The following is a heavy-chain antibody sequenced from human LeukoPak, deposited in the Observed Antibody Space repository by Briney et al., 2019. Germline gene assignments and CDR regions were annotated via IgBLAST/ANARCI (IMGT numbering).Heavy chain of an antibody. Sequence: SGPTLVKPTQTLTLTCTFSGFSLPTRGVGVGWIRQPPGKALEWLALIYWDDDERYSPSLKSRLTITKDTSKNQVVLTITNMDPVDTATYYCAHITTVTCADYWGQGTLVTVSS. CDR2: IYWDDDE. J-gene: IGHJ4*02. CDR1: GFSLPTRGVG. CDR3: AHITTVTCADY. D-gene: IGHD4-11*01. V-gene: IGHV2-5*02.